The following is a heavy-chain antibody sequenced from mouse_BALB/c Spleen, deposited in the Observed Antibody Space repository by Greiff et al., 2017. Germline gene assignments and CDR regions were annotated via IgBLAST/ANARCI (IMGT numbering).Heavy chain of an antibody. J-gene: IGHJ2*01. CDR1: GFTFTDYY. CDR2: IRNKANGYTT. CDR3: ARGFDD. Sequence: EVKVVESGGGLVQPGGSLRLSCATSGFTFTDYYMSWVRQPPGKALEWLGFIRNKANGYTTEYSASVKGRFTISRDNSQSILYLQMNTLRAEDSATYYCARGFDDWGQGTTLTVSS. V-gene: IGHV7-3*02.